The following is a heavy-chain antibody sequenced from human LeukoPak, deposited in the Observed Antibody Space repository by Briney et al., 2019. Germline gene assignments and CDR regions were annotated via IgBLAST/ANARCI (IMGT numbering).Heavy chain of an antibody. CDR2: ISYDGSNK. CDR3: AQHYYGGNSFDY. CDR1: GFTFSSYG. J-gene: IGHJ4*02. V-gene: IGHV3-30*03. D-gene: IGHD4-23*01. Sequence: PGGSLRLSCAASGFTFSSYGMHWVRQAPGKGLEWVAVISYDGSNKYYADSVKGRFTISRDNAKNSLYLQMNSLRAEGTAVYYCAQHYYGGNSFDYWGQGTLVTVSS.